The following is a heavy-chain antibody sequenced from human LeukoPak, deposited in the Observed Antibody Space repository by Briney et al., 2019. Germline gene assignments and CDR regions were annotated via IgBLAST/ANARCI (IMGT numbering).Heavy chain of an antibody. J-gene: IGHJ3*02. Sequence: ASVKVSCKVSGYTFTDYYMHWVQQAPGKGVEWMGLVDPEDGETIYAEKFQGRVTITADTSTDTAYMELSSLRSEDTAVYYCATGIVGATVGGDAFDIWGQGTMVTVSS. D-gene: IGHD1-26*01. CDR2: VDPEDGET. V-gene: IGHV1-69-2*01. CDR3: ATGIVGATVGGDAFDI. CDR1: GYTFTDYY.